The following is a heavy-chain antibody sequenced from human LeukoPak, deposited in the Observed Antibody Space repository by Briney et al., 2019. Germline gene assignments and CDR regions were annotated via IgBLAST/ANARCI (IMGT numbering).Heavy chain of an antibody. D-gene: IGHD6-6*01. CDR3: ARSMAAYYYYYCGMDV. V-gene: IGHV4-59*08. CDR2: IYYSGST. CDR1: GGSVSSYY. J-gene: IGHJ6*02. Sequence: SETLSLTCSVSGGSVSSYYWSWIRQSPGKGLEWIGYIYYSGSTNYNPSLKSRVTISVDTSKNQFSLKLSSVTAADTAVYYCARSMAAYYYYYCGMDVWGQGTTVTVSS.